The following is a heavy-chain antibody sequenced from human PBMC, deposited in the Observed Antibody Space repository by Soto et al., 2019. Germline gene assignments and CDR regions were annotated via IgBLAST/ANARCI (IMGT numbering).Heavy chain of an antibody. Sequence: SQTLSLTCAISGDSVSSNSAAWNWIRQSPSRGLEWLGRTYYRSKWYNDYAVSVKSRITINPDTSKNQFSLQLNSVTPEDTAVYYCARVDYCSGGSCYSGWFPNDAFVIWGQGTMVTVSS. CDR1: GDSVSSNSAA. CDR3: ARVDYCSGGSCYSGWFPNDAFVI. CDR2: TYYRSKWYN. D-gene: IGHD2-15*01. J-gene: IGHJ3*02. V-gene: IGHV6-1*01.